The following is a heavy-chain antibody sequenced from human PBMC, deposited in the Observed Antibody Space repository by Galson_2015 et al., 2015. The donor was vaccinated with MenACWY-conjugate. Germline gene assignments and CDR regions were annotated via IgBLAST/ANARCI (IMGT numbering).Heavy chain of an antibody. CDR1: GFTFSRYW. CDR3: GTTIFGQWLIDF. J-gene: IGHJ4*02. Sequence: SLRLSCAASGFTFSRYWMSWVRQAPGKGLEWVANIKQDGSEKYYGDSVKDRFTLSRDNADNSLYLQLNSLRAEDTAVYYCGTTIFGQWLIDFWCQGTLVTVSS. V-gene: IGHV3-7*03. CDR2: IKQDGSEK. D-gene: IGHD3-3*01.